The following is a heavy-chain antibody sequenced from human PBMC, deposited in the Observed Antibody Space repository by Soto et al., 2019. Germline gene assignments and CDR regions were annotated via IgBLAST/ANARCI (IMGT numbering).Heavy chain of an antibody. J-gene: IGHJ6*02. Sequence: GGSLRLSCAASGFTFSSYWMSWVRQAPGKGLEWVANIKQDGSEKYYVDSVKGRFTISRDNAKNSLYLQMNSLRAEDTAVYYCARGNDYGDSPKYYYYYYGMDVWGQGTTVTVSS. CDR3: ARGNDYGDSPKYYYYYYGMDV. CDR2: IKQDGSEK. D-gene: IGHD4-17*01. V-gene: IGHV3-7*05. CDR1: GFTFSSYW.